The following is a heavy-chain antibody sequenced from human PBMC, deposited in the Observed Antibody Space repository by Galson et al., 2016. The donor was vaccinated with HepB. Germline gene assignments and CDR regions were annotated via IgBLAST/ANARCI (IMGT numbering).Heavy chain of an antibody. V-gene: IGHV3-33*06. D-gene: IGHD3-10*01. CDR1: GLRFRSYG. Sequence: SLRLSCAASGLRFRSYGMHWVRQAPGKGLEWVAMIYLDGSDKYYADAVKGRFIISRDNSRNTLYLQMNSLRAEDTAVYYCAKDYGSGPDYWGQGTLVTVSS. CDR3: AKDYGSGPDY. J-gene: IGHJ4*02. CDR2: IYLDGSDK.